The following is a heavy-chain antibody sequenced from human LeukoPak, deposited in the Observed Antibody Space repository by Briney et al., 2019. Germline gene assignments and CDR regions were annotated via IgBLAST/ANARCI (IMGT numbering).Heavy chain of an antibody. Sequence: PSETLSLTCTVSGGSISSYYWSWIRQPPGKGLEWIGYIYYSGSTNYNPSLKSRVTMSVDTSKHQFSLSLRSVTAADTAVYYCARHKGTANTYGYFDYWGQGALATVSS. V-gene: IGHV4-59*08. CDR2: IYYSGST. D-gene: IGHD5-18*01. J-gene: IGHJ4*02. CDR1: GGSISSYY. CDR3: ARHKGTANTYGYFDY.